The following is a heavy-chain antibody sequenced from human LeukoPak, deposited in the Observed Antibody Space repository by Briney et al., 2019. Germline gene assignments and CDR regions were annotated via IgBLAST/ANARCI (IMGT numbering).Heavy chain of an antibody. D-gene: IGHD1-7*01. J-gene: IGHJ4*02. V-gene: IGHV4-39*07. CDR2: MYYRGNT. Sequence: SETLSLTCTVSGGSLSTITYYWGWIRQPPGKGLEWVGRMYYRGNTFYNPSLKSRVTISVDTSKNQFSLKLRSVTAADTAVYYCARLYGNYQNYFDYWGQGTLVTVSS. CDR3: ARLYGNYQNYFDY. CDR1: GGSLSTITYY.